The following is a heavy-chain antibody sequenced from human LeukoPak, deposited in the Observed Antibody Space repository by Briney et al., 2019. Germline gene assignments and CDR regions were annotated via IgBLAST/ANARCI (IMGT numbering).Heavy chain of an antibody. V-gene: IGHV1-2*04. CDR3: ARGAITMVREVHFDY. CDR1: GYTFTGYY. Sequence: ASVKVSCKASGYTFTGYYMHWVRQAPGQGLEWMGWINPNSGGTNYAQKFQGWVTMTRDTSISTAYMELSRLRPDDTAVYYCARGAITMVREVHFDYWGQGTLVTVSS. J-gene: IGHJ4*02. D-gene: IGHD3-10*01. CDR2: INPNSGGT.